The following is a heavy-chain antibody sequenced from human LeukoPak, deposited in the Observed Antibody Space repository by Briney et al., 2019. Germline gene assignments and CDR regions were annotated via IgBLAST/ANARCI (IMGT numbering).Heavy chain of an antibody. CDR2: IRGSGGST. J-gene: IGHJ4*02. V-gene: IGHV3-23*01. CDR3: AKYDSGSTIFYFDY. CDR1: GFTFSSYA. D-gene: IGHD3-10*01. Sequence: PGGSLRLSCAASGFTFSSYAMSWVRQAPGKGLEWVSAIRGSGGSTYYADSVKGRFTISRDNSKNTLYLQMKSLRAEDAAVYYCAKYDSGSTIFYFDYWGQGTLVTVSS.